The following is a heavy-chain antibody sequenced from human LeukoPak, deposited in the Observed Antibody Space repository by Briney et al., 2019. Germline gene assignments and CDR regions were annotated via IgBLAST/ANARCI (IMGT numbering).Heavy chain of an antibody. CDR3: AKEDYDILTGFNWYFDL. CDR2: ISYDGSNE. CDR1: GFTFSSYV. Sequence: GGSLRLSCAASGFTFSSYVMHWVRQAPGKGLEWVAIISYDGSNEYYADSVKGRFTISRDNSKNTLYLQMNSLRVEDTALYYCAKEDYDILTGFNWYFDLWGRGTLVTVSS. D-gene: IGHD3-9*01. V-gene: IGHV3-30*04. J-gene: IGHJ2*01.